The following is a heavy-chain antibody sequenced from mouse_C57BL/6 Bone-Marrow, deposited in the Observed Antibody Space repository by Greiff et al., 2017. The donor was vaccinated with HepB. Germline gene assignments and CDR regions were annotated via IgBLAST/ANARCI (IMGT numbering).Heavy chain of an antibody. J-gene: IGHJ3*01. D-gene: IGHD1-1*01. CDR2: IYPRSGNT. CDR1: GYTFTSYG. V-gene: IGHV1-81*01. Sequence: QVQLQQSGAELARPGASVKLSCKASGYTFTSYGISWVKQRTGQGLEWIGEIYPRSGNTYYNEKFKGKATLTADKSSSTAYMELRSLTSEDSAVYFGERERDYCYGRRPRFAYWGQGTRVTVSA. CDR3: ERERDYCYGRRPRFAY.